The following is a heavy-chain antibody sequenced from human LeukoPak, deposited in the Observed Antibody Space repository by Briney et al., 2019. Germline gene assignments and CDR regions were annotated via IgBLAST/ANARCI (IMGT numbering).Heavy chain of an antibody. CDR2: ISWNSGSI. CDR1: GFTFDDYA. Sequence: GGSLRLSCAASGFTFDDYAMHWVRQAPGKGLEWVSGISWNSGSIGYADSVKGRFTISRDNAKNSLYLQMNSLRAEDTAVYYCARESGIAAALDLWGQGTLVTVSS. CDR3: ARESGIAAALDL. V-gene: IGHV3-9*01. J-gene: IGHJ5*02. D-gene: IGHD6-13*01.